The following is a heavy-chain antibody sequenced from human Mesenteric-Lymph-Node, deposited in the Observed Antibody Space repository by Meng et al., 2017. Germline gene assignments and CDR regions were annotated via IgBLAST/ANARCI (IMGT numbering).Heavy chain of an antibody. Sequence: QVRLVQSGAEVKEPGASVQVSCKTSGYTFTAYYIHWLRQAPGQVPEWMGRINPNSGDTNYAPKFHDRVTVTRDTSISTAYMELSSLRSDDTAVYYCARDGSGYYNWFDPWGQGSLVTASS. CDR3: ARDGSGYYNWFDP. J-gene: IGHJ5*02. CDR1: GYTFTAYY. V-gene: IGHV1-2*06. D-gene: IGHD3-22*01. CDR2: INPNSGDT.